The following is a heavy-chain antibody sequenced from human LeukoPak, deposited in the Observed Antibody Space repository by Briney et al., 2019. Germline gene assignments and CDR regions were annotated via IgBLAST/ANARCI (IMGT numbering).Heavy chain of an antibody. D-gene: IGHD4-23*01. CDR1: DGSIRGYY. CDR2: IYFTGFT. J-gene: IGHJ5*02. CDR3: ARDAYGGNSWGWFDP. Sequence: PSETLSLTCTVSDGSIRGYYWSWIRQSPRKGLEWIGYIYFTGFTHYNPSLKSRVTMSVDMSKYQFSLNLNSVTAADTAVYYCARDAYGGNSWGWFDPWGQGTLVTVSA. V-gene: IGHV4-59*01.